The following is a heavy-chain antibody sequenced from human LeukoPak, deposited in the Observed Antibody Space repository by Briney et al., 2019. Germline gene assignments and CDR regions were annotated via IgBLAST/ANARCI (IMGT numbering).Heavy chain of an antibody. V-gene: IGHV3-23*01. CDR1: GFTFSSYA. CDR2: ISGSGDGT. Sequence: PGGSLRLSCAASGFTFSSYAMSWAHQAPGKGLEWVSTISGSGDGTYYADSVKGRFTISRDNSKNTVYLQMNSLRADDTAVYYCAKDLDDSSGFYSYHHWGQGTLVTVSS. CDR3: AKDLDDSSGFYSYHH. J-gene: IGHJ1*01. D-gene: IGHD3-22*01.